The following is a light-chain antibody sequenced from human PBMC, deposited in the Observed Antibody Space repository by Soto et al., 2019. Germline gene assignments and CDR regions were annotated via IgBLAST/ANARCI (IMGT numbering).Light chain of an antibody. Sequence: SYVLTQPPSVSVAPGQTATITCGGDNIGSKIVHWYQHNPGQAPVLVVHDDDDRPSGIPERFSGSNSCQTATLTISRVEAGDEADYYCQVWVGPSERIFGGGTKLTVL. J-gene: IGLJ2*01. CDR3: QVWVGPSERI. CDR1: NIGSKI. V-gene: IGLV3-21*02. CDR2: DDD.